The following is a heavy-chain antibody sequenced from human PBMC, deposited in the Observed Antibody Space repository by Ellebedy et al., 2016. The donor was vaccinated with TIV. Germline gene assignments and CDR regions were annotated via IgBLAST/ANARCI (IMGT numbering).Heavy chain of an antibody. V-gene: IGHV5-10-1*01. J-gene: IGHJ4*02. CDR3: ARLGVIVATSQYYFDY. CDR2: IDPSDSYT. CDR1: GYSFTSYW. Sequence: KVSCKGSGYSFTSYWISWARQMPGKGLEWMGRIDPSDSYTNYSPSFQGHVTISADKSISTAYLQWSSLKASDTAMYYCARLGVIVATSQYYFDYWGQGTLVTVSS. D-gene: IGHD5-12*01.